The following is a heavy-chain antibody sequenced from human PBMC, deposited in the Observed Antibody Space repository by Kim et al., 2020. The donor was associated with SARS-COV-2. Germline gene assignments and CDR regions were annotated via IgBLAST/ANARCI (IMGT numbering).Heavy chain of an antibody. CDR3: ARDCVHGSLTGSFYYYYYMDV. CDR2: IWYDGSNK. Sequence: GGSLRLSCAASGFTFSSYGMHWVRQAPGKGLEWVAVIWYDGSNKYYADSVKGRFTISRDNSKNTLYLQMNSLRAEDTAVYYCARDCVHGSLTGSFYYYYYMDVWGKGTTVTVSS. CDR1: GFTFSSYG. D-gene: IGHD3-9*01. V-gene: IGHV3-33*01. J-gene: IGHJ6*03.